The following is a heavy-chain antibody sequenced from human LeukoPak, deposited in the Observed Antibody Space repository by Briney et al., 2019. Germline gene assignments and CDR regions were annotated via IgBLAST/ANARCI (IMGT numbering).Heavy chain of an antibody. V-gene: IGHV3-74*01. J-gene: IGHJ4*02. D-gene: IGHD6-13*01. Sequence: PGGSLRLSCTASGFSFSGHWMHWARQLPGKGLVWVSRISPTGSTTSYADSVKGRFTVSRDNAKNTLYLQVNNLRAEDTAVYYCARGPNSNWCGLDFWGQGTLLIVSS. CDR3: ARGPNSNWCGLDF. CDR2: ISPTGSTT. CDR1: GFSFSGHW.